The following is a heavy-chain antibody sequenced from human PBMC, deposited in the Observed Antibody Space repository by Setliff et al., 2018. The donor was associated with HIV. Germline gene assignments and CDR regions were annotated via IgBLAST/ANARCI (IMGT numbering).Heavy chain of an antibody. CDR1: GGSLSGYY. CDR2: INHSGST. D-gene: IGHD3-22*01. CDR3: ARYRYYYDSSGYGRWFDP. J-gene: IGHJ5*02. Sequence: ETLSLTCAVYGGSLSGYYWSWIRQPPGKGLEWFGEINHSGSTYYNPSLKSRVTISVDTSENQFSLRLNSVTAADTAVYYCARYRYYYDSSGYGRWFDPWGQGTLVTVSS. V-gene: IGHV4-34*01.